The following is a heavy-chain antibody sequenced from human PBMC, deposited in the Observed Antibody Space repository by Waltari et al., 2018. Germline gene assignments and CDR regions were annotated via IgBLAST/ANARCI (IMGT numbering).Heavy chain of an antibody. CDR2: IHSGGNT. CDR3: AKDRSYGHSLAN. V-gene: IGHV3-53*01. J-gene: IGHJ4*02. D-gene: IGHD4-17*01. CDR1: GFDVRSSY. Sequence: EVQLVESRGGLLQRGGSLRLSGACSGFDVRSSYMNWVRQAPGTGLEWVSGIHSGGNTYYADSVKGRFTISRDNSKNTLYLQMNSLRAEDTAVYYCAKDRSYGHSLANWGQGTLVTVSS.